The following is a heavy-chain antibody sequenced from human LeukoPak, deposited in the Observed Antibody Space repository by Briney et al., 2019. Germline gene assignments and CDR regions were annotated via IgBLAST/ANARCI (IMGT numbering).Heavy chain of an antibody. Sequence: SDTLSLTCTDSGGSLNSYYWSWLRQPPGNGLEWIGYIYYSGSTNYHHSLKSRVTISVDSSMNQFSLKLSSVSAADTAVYYCARGTIAVAGTDYYYYYMDVWGKGTTVTVSS. CDR3: ARGTIAVAGTDYYYYYMDV. D-gene: IGHD6-19*01. J-gene: IGHJ6*03. CDR1: GGSLNSYY. V-gene: IGHV4-59*07. CDR2: IYYSGST.